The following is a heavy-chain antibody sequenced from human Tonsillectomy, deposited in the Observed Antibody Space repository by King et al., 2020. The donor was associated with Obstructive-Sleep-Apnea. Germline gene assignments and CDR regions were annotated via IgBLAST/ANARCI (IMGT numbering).Heavy chain of an antibody. J-gene: IGHJ5*02. CDR3: AKNEASISAVSTDPIA. CDR2: ISYDGSSK. D-gene: IGHD6-6*01. CDR1: GFTFNSYG. V-gene: IGHV3-30*18. Sequence: VQLVESGGGVVQPGRSLRLSCAASGFTFNSYGMHWVRQAPGKGLEWLAVISYDGSSKNYADSVKGRFTIPRDNSKNTLYLKMNSLRAEDTAMYYCAKNEASISAVSTDPIAWGQGTLVTVSS.